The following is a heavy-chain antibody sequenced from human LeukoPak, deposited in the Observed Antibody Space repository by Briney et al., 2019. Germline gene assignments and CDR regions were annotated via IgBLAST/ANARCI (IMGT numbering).Heavy chain of an antibody. CDR3: ARDSPLGYCSGGSCFFDY. Sequence: GGSLRLSCAASGFTFDDYGLTWVRQAPGKGLEWVSNINWNGDITGYADSVKGRFTISRDNAKNSLYLQMNSLRAGDTALYYCARDSPLGYCSGGSCFFDYWGQGTLVTVSS. CDR1: GFTFDDYG. CDR2: INWNGDIT. D-gene: IGHD2-15*01. V-gene: IGHV3-20*04. J-gene: IGHJ4*02.